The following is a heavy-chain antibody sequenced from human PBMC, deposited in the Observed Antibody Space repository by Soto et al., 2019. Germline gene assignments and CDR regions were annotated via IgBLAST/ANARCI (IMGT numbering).Heavy chain of an antibody. Sequence: GGSLRLSCVASGFTFSTYSMNWVRQAPGKGLEWISYITGSGTTIFYADSVRGRFTISRDNARNSLYLQMNSLRDEDTSVYYCARDNGIAGSFAPWGQGTLVTVSS. CDR3: ARDNGIAGSFAP. J-gene: IGHJ5*02. CDR2: ITGSGTTI. D-gene: IGHD6-13*01. CDR1: GFTFSTYS. V-gene: IGHV3-48*02.